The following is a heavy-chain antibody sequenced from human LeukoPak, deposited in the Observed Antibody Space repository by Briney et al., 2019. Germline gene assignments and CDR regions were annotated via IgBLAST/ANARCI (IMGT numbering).Heavy chain of an antibody. CDR2: IYYSGST. D-gene: IGHD6-6*01. V-gene: IGHV4-31*03. CDR3: ARDSPSFYYYGMDV. CDR1: GGSISSGGYY. Sequence: SETLSLTCTVSGGSISSGGYYWSWIRQHPGKGLEWIGYIYYSGSTYYNPALTSRGTISVATSKNQFSLTLSSVTAADTAVYYCARDSPSFYYYGMDVWGQGTTVTVSS. J-gene: IGHJ6*02.